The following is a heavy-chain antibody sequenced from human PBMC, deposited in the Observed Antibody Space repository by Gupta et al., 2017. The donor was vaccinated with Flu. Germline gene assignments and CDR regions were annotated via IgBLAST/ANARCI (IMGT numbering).Heavy chain of an antibody. CDR3: ARHDITIFGVVLKGGWFDP. J-gene: IGHJ5*02. D-gene: IGHD3-3*01. CDR2: IYYSGST. Sequence: KGLEWIGSIYYSGSTYYNPSLKSRVTISVDTSKNQFSLKLSSVTAADTAVYYCARHDITIFGVVLKGGWFDPWGQGTLVTVSS. V-gene: IGHV4-39*01.